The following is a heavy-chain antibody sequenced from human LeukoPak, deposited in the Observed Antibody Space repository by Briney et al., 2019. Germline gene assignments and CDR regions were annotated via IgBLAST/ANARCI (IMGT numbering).Heavy chain of an antibody. V-gene: IGHV4-34*01. D-gene: IGHD4-17*01. CDR2: INHSGST. CDR3: ARVGGETTVTHGAFGI. Sequence: PSETLSLTCAVYGGSFSGYYWSWIRQPPGKGLEWIGEINHSGSTNYNPSLKSRVTISVDTSKNQFSLKLSSVTAADTAVYYCARVGGETTVTHGAFGIWGQGTMVTVSS. CDR1: GGSFSGYY. J-gene: IGHJ3*02.